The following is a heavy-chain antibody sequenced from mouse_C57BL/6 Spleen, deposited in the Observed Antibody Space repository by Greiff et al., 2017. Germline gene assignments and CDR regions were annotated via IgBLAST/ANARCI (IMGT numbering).Heavy chain of an antibody. Sequence: EVMLVESGGGLVKPGGSLKLSCAASGFTFSDYGMHWVRQAPEKGLEWVAYLSSGSSTIYYADTVKGRFTISIDNAKNTLFLQMTSLRSEVTAMYYCARDYGSLYWYCDVWSTGTTVTVSS. J-gene: IGHJ1*03. CDR1: GFTFSDYG. D-gene: IGHD1-1*01. CDR2: LSSGSSTI. V-gene: IGHV5-17*01. CDR3: ARDYGSLYWYCDV.